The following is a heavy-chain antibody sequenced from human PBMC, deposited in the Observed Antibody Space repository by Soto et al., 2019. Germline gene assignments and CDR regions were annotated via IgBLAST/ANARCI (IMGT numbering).Heavy chain of an antibody. V-gene: IGHV1-2*02. J-gene: IGHJ3*02. CDR1: GYPVTAYY. CDR2: INPATGAA. Sequence: QLHLVQSGAVVKKPGASVTVSCSASGYPVTAYYMHWVRQAPGRGLEWMGGINPATGAATYTQTFPGRVTMTRDPSTSTVFMEPGGLTSEYTAVFFCARGGGVGVAGSAAFDMWGQGTLVTVSS. CDR3: ARGGGVGVAGSAAFDM. D-gene: IGHD3-3*01.